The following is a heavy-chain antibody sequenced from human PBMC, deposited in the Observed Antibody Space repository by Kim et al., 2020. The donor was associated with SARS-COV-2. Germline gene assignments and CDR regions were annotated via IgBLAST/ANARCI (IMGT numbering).Heavy chain of an antibody. D-gene: IGHD6-19*01. CDR2: ISHSGNT. Sequence: SETLSLTCSVSSYSISSFYYWGWIRQPPGKGLEWIGSISHSGNTYFNPSLKSRVTISVDTSKNQFSLKVTSVTAADTAVYYCARDKVGIAVAGYYFDYWGPGTLVTVSS. V-gene: IGHV4-38-2*02. CDR3: ARDKVGIAVAGYYFDY. CDR1: SYSISSFYY. J-gene: IGHJ4*02.